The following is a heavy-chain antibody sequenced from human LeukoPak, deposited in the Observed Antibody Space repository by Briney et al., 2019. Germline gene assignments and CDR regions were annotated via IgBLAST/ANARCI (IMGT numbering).Heavy chain of an antibody. CDR2: LYYGGTN. D-gene: IGHD3-10*01. CDR1: GFTFSSYA. Sequence: GSLRLSCAASGFTFSSYAMSWVRQAPGKGLEWIGSLYYGGTNYYNPSLQSRVTVTADTSKNQFSLELASVTAADTAVYYCARRSHSPSGSPYWGQGTQVTVSS. J-gene: IGHJ4*02. CDR3: ARRSHSPSGSPY. V-gene: IGHV4-59*05.